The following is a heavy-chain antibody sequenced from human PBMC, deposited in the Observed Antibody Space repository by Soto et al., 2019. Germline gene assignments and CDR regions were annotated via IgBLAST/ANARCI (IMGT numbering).Heavy chain of an antibody. CDR2: INSDGSST. CDR1: GVTFSRYG. J-gene: IGHJ4*02. Sequence: GGSLGLACAASGVTFSRYGMHWVRQAPGKGLVWVSRINSDGSSTSYADSVKGRFTISRDNAKNTLYLQMNSLRAEDTAVYYCASVYCRGGSCSHLDYWGQGT. V-gene: IGHV3-74*01. CDR3: ASVYCRGGSCSHLDY. D-gene: IGHD2-15*01.